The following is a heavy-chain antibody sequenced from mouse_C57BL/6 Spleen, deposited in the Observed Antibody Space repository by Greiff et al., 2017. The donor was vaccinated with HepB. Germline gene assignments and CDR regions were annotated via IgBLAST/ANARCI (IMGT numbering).Heavy chain of an antibody. CDR1: GYAFTNYL. V-gene: IGHV1-54*01. CDR3: ARYDGNSYAMDY. CDR2: INPGSGGT. Sequence: QVQLKQSGAELVRPGTSVKVSCKASGYAFTNYLIEWVKQRPGQGLEWIGVINPGSGGTNYNEKFKGKATLTADKSSSTAYMQLSSLTSEDSAVYFGARYDGNSYAMDYWGQGTPFTVSS. J-gene: IGHJ4*01. D-gene: IGHD2-3*01.